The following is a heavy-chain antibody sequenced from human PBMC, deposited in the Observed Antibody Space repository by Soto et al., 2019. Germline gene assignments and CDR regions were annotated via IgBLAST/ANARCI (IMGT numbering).Heavy chain of an antibody. J-gene: IGHJ6*02. D-gene: IGHD3-22*01. Sequence: GGSLRLSCAASGFTFSSYGMHWVRQAPGKGLEWVAVISYDGSNKYYADSVKGRFTISRDNSKNTLYLQMNSLRAEDTAVYYCAKDQDSSGYGYYGMDVWGQGTTVTVSS. CDR1: GFTFSSYG. V-gene: IGHV3-30*18. CDR3: AKDQDSSGYGYYGMDV. CDR2: ISYDGSNK.